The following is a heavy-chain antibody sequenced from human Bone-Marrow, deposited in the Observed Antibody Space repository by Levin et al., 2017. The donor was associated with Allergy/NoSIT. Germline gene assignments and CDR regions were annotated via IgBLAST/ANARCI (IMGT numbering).Heavy chain of an antibody. Sequence: ASVKVSCKASGGTFSSYTISWVRQAPGQGLEWMGRIIPILGIANYAQKFQGRVTITADKSTSTAYMELSSLRSEDTAVYYCSSFPIGGRTIFGVVIPDYWGQGTLVTVSS. CDR1: GGTFSSYT. CDR3: SSFPIGGRTIFGVVIPDY. V-gene: IGHV1-69*02. D-gene: IGHD3-3*01. CDR2: IIPILGIA. J-gene: IGHJ4*02.